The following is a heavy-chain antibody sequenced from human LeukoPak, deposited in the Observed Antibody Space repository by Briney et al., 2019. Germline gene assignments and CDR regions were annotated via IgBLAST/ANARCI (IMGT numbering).Heavy chain of an antibody. CDR1: GGSISSSSYY. J-gene: IGHJ4*02. CDR3: ARGRRYFDY. Sequence: KTSETLSLTCTVSGGSISSSSYYWSWIRQPPGKGLEWIGEINHSGSTNYNPSLKSRVTISVDTSKNQFSLKLSSVTAADTAVYYCARGRRYFDYWGQGTLVTVSS. D-gene: IGHD5-24*01. CDR2: INHSGST. V-gene: IGHV4-39*07.